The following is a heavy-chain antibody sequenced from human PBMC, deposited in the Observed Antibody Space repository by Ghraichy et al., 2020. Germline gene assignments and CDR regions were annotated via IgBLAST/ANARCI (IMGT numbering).Heavy chain of an antibody. CDR1: GGSISNSSYY. Sequence: SQTLSLTCTVSGGSISNSSYYWGWIRQPPGKGLEWIGSIYYSGSAYYNPSLKSRVTISVDTPRNQFSLNLRSVTAADTAIYYCARGLLGYCSSISCYGFDYLGQGPLVTVSS. J-gene: IGHJ4*02. V-gene: IGHV4-39*01. CDR3: ARGLLGYCSSISCYGFDY. CDR2: IYYSGSA. D-gene: IGHD2-2*01.